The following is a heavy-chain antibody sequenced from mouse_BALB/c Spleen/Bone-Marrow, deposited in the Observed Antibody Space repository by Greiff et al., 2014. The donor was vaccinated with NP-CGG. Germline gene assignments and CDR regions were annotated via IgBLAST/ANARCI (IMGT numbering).Heavy chain of an antibody. CDR1: GYTFTSYY. J-gene: IGHJ2*01. CDR2: INPNNGNT. Sequence: QVQLQQSGAELVKPGASVKLSCKASGYTFTSYYMYWVKQRPGQGLEWIGGINPNNGNTNFSETFKSKATLTVDKSSGTAYMQLSSLTSEDSAVYYCTRRDYWGQGTTLTVSS. CDR3: TRRDY. V-gene: IGHV1S81*02.